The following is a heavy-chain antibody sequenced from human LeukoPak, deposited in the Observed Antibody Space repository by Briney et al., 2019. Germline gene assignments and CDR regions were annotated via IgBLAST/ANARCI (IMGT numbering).Heavy chain of an antibody. CDR3: ARTGVGATHLYYYGMDV. V-gene: IGHV3-33*08. D-gene: IGHD1-26*01. Sequence: GGSLRLSCAASGFTFSSYWMSWVRQAPGKGLEWVAVIWYDGSNKYYADSVKGRFTISRDNSKNTLYLQMNSLRAEDTAVYYCARTGVGATHLYYYGMDVWGQGTTVTVSS. CDR2: IWYDGSNK. J-gene: IGHJ6*02. CDR1: GFTFSSYW.